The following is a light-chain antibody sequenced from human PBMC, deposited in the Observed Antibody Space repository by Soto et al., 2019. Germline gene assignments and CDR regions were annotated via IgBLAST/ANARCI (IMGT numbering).Light chain of an antibody. CDR1: QGISSS. J-gene: IGKJ2*01. V-gene: IGKV1-9*01. CDR2: ATS. CDR3: QQFNSYPYT. Sequence: DIQLTQSPSFLSASVGDRVTITCRASQGISSSLAWYRQKPGKAPQLLIYATSTLHSGVPSRLSGSGSGTQFTLTIDSLQPEDCATYYCQQFNSYPYTFGQGTELEIK.